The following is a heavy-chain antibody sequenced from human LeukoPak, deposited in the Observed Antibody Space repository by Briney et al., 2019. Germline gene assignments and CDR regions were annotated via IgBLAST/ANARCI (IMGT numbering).Heavy chain of an antibody. CDR1: GGSISSSSYY. CDR2: IYYSGST. Sequence: ASETLSLTCTVSGGSISSSSYYWGWIRQPPGKGLEWIGSIYYSGSTYYNPSLKSRVTISVDTSKNQFSLKLSSVTAADTAVYYCARILISYDSSGYYYENYFDYWGQGTLVTVSS. J-gene: IGHJ4*02. CDR3: ARILISYDSSGYYYENYFDY. V-gene: IGHV4-39*07. D-gene: IGHD3-22*01.